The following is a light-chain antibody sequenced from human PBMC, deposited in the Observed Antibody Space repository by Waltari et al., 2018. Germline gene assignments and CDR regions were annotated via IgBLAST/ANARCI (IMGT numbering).Light chain of an antibody. Sequence: EIVLTQSPGTLSLSPGERGTLSCRASQSVSRTLAWYQQKPGQAPRLLSYGASIRATGIPDRFSGSGSGTDFSLTISRLEPEDFAVYYCQHYRSLPVTFGQGTKVEIK. CDR1: QSVSRT. CDR3: QHYRSLPVT. J-gene: IGKJ1*01. V-gene: IGKV3-20*01. CDR2: GAS.